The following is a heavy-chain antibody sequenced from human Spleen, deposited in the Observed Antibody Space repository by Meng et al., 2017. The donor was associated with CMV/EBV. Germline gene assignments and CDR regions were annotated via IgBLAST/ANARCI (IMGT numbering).Heavy chain of an antibody. Sequence: GALRLSCAASGFAFSTDAMTWVRQAPGKGLVWVSRINSDGSSTSYADSVKGRFTISRDNAKNTLYLQMNSLRAEDTAVYYCARAKSYCSSTSCYTNWFDPWGQGTLVTVSS. CDR3: ARAKSYCSSTSCYTNWFDP. J-gene: IGHJ5*02. V-gene: IGHV3-74*01. D-gene: IGHD2-2*01. CDR1: GFAFSTDA. CDR2: INSDGSST.